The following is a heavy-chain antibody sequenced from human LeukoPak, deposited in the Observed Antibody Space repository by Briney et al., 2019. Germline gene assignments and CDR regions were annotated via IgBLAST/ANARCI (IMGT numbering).Heavy chain of an antibody. CDR2: ISGSGGST. CDR1: GFTFNSYA. Sequence: GGSLRVSCAASGFTFNSYAMRWVRQAPGKGLEWVSAISGSGGSTYYADSVKGRFSISRDNSKNTLYLQVNSLRAEDTAVYYCASTRALDYWGQGTLVTVSS. CDR3: ASTRALDY. V-gene: IGHV3-23*01. J-gene: IGHJ4*02.